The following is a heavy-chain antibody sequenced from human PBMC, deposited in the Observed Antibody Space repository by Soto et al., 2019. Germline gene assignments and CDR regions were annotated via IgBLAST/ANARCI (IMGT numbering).Heavy chain of an antibody. J-gene: IGHJ6*02. CDR1: GYSFTSYW. Sequence: ESLKISCKGSGYSFTSYWIGWVRQMPGKGLEWMGIIYPGDSDTRYSPSFQGQVTISADKSISTAYLQWSSLKASDTAIYYCARTAAAGKYYYGVDVWGQGTTVTVSS. CDR2: IYPGDSDT. D-gene: IGHD6-13*01. V-gene: IGHV5-51*01. CDR3: ARTAAAGKYYYGVDV.